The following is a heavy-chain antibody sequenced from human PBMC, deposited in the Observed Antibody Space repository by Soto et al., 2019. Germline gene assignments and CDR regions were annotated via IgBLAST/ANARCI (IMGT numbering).Heavy chain of an antibody. J-gene: IGHJ4*02. V-gene: IGHV1-69*12. CDR2: IIPIFGTA. Sequence: QVQLVQSGAEVKKPGSPVKVSCKASRGTFSNYALSWVRQAPGQGLEWMGGIIPIFGTANYAPNFQGRVTITADESTTTAYMEVSSLRSDDTAVYYCATSRQSGYVYFHYWGQGTLVTVSS. CDR1: RGTFSNYA. CDR3: ATSRQSGYVYFHY. D-gene: IGHD5-12*01.